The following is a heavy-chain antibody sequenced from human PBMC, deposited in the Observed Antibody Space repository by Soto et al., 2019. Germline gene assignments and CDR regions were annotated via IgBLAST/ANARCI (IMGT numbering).Heavy chain of an antibody. V-gene: IGHV1-2*04. D-gene: IGHD2-15*01. J-gene: IGHJ6*02. CDR3: AREGCSGGSCSQYYYYYGMDV. Sequence: KGREGMGGINHKSGGTNYAQKFQGWVTMTRETSISTAYMALSRLRSDDTAVYYCAREGCSGGSCSQYYYYYGMDVWGQATTVTVSS. CDR2: INHKSGGT.